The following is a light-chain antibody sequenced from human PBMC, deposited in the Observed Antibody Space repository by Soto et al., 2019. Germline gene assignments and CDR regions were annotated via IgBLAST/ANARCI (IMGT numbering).Light chain of an antibody. V-gene: IGKV3-20*01. CDR2: GVS. J-gene: IGKJ1*01. CDR1: QSFPSNF. CDR3: QQYDSSRT. Sequence: EIVLTQPPGTLSLSPGERATLSCRASQSFPSNFLAWYQQKPGQAPILLINGVSRRATGIPDRFSGSGSGKYFILTSSRLEPEDFAVYYCQQYDSSRTFGQGTKVEIK.